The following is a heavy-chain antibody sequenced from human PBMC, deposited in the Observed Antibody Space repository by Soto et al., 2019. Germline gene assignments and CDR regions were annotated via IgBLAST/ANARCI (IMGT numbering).Heavy chain of an antibody. V-gene: IGHV3-33*01. CDR3: ARRQIPPPTRGAANARGGMDV. CDR1: GFTFNNYG. D-gene: IGHD6-13*01. Sequence: QVQLVESGGGVVQPGRSLRLSCAASGFTFNNYGMHWVRRAPGKGLEWLAVIWNDGSNNYYANSVKGRFTISRDNSKNTLYLQMSSLRAEDTAVYYCARRQIPPPTRGAANARGGMDVWGQGTTVTVSS. CDR2: IWNDGSNN. J-gene: IGHJ6*02.